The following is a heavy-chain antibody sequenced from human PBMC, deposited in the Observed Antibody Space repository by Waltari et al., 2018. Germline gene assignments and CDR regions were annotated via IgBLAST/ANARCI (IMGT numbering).Heavy chain of an antibody. D-gene: IGHD4-17*01. Sequence: QMQLVQSGPEVERPGSSVRVSCKASGGAFRNYAISWVRQAPGQGLEWMGGIIPIFGTINYAEKLQDRLTINADEFTNTAYMELRSLTSHDTAIYYCARSPRGAVTKDYFDFWGQGTLVTVSS. CDR3: ARSPRGAVTKDYFDF. CDR1: GGAFRNYA. CDR2: IIPIFGTI. J-gene: IGHJ4*02. V-gene: IGHV1-69*01.